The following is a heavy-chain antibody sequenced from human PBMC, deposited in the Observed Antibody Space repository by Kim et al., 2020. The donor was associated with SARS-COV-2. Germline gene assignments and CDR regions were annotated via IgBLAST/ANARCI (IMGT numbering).Heavy chain of an antibody. D-gene: IGHD6-19*01. V-gene: IGHV4-34*01. CDR3: ARDKGMRLVLGQRNWFDP. Sequence: SETLSLTCAVYGGSFSGYYWSWIRQPPGKGLEWIGEINHSGSTNYNPSLKSRVTISVDTSKNQFSLKLSSVTAADTAVYYCARDKGMRLVLGQRNWFDPWGQGTLVTVSS. J-gene: IGHJ5*02. CDR1: GGSFSGYY. CDR2: INHSGST.